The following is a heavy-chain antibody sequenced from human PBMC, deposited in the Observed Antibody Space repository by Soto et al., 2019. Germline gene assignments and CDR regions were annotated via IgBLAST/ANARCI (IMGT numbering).Heavy chain of an antibody. D-gene: IGHD5-18*01. J-gene: IGHJ6*02. CDR2: IYYSGST. CDR3: ARSRGYSYGLYYYYGMDV. Sequence: SETLSLTCTVSGGSISSYYWSWIRQPPGKGLEWIGYIYYSGSTNYNPSLKSRVTISVDTSKNQFSLKLSSVTAADTAVYYCARSRGYSYGLYYYYGMDVWGQGTTVTVSS. V-gene: IGHV4-59*01. CDR1: GGSISSYY.